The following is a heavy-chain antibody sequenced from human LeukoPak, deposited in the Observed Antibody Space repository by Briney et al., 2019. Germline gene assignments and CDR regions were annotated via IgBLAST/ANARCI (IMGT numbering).Heavy chain of an antibody. CDR3: ARVPPRVLQAYYMDV. V-gene: IGHV3-74*01. CDR2: INSDGSST. D-gene: IGHD2-15*01. J-gene: IGHJ6*03. CDR1: GFTFSSYW. Sequence: GGSLRLSCAASGFTFSSYWMHWVRQAPGKGLVWVSRINSDGSSTSYADSVKGRFTISRDNAKNTLYLQMNSLRVEDTAVYYCARVPPRVLQAYYMDVWGKGTTVTVSS.